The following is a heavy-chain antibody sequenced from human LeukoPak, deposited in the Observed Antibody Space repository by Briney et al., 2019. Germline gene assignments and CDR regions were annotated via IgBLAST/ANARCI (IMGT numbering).Heavy chain of an antibody. Sequence: ASVKVSCKASGYTFTSYGISWVRQPPGQGLEWMGWISAYNGNTNYAQKPQGRVTMTTDTSTSTAYMELRSLRSDDTAVYYCARARFREFDFDYWGQGTLVTVSS. CDR3: ARARFREFDFDY. CDR2: ISAYNGNT. J-gene: IGHJ4*02. V-gene: IGHV1-18*01. CDR1: GYTFTSYG. D-gene: IGHD3-10*01.